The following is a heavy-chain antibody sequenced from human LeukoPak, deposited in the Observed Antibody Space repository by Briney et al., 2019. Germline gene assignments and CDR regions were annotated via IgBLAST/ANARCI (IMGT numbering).Heavy chain of an antibody. Sequence: PGGSLRLSCAASGFTFSSYSMNWVRQAPGKGLEWVSYISSSSSTIYYADSVKGRFTISRDNSKNTLYLQMNSLRAEDTAVYYCAKAPTFYDFWRWDYWGQGTLVTVSS. J-gene: IGHJ4*02. CDR1: GFTFSSYS. CDR2: ISSSSSTI. V-gene: IGHV3-48*01. CDR3: AKAPTFYDFWRWDY. D-gene: IGHD3-3*01.